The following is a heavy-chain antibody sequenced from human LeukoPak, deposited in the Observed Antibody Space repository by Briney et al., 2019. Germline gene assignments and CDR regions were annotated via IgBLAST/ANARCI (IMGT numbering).Heavy chain of an antibody. CDR3: ARASARYFHWLPNSYYFDY. J-gene: IGHJ4*02. CDR1: GYTFTSYG. CDR2: SSAYNGNT. V-gene: IGHV1-18*01. D-gene: IGHD3-9*01. Sequence: SVKVSCKASGYTFTSYGISWLRQAPGQGLEWMGWSSAYNGNTNYAQKLQGRVTMTTDTSTSTAYIELRSLRSDDTAVYYCARASARYFHWLPNSYYFDYLGQGTLVTVSS.